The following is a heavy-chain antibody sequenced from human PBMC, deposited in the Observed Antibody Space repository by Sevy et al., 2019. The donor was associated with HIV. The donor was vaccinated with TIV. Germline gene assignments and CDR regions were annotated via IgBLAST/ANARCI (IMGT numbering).Heavy chain of an antibody. J-gene: IGHJ4*02. CDR3: ARGYVRGYSGHVDY. V-gene: IGHV1-18*03. CDR1: GYTFSTIG. CDR2: ISAYNGYT. D-gene: IGHD5-12*01. Sequence: ASVKVSCKASGYTFSTIGFSWVRQAPGQGLEWMGWISAYNGYTNYAQNLQGRVTLTTDSSTNTAYMELRSLTSDDMAVYYCARGYVRGYSGHVDYWGQGTLVTVSS.